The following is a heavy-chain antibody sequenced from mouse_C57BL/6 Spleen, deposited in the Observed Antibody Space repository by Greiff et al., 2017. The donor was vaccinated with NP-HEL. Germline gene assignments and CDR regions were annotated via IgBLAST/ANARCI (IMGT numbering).Heavy chain of an antibody. J-gene: IGHJ4*01. V-gene: IGHV1-69*01. CDR2: IDPSDGYT. D-gene: IGHD1-1*02. CDR1: GYTFTSYW. Sequence: QVQLQQPGAELVMPGASVTLSCKASGYTFTSYWMHWVKQRPGHGLEWIGDIDPSDGYTNYNQKFKGKSTVTVDKSSSTAYMQLSSLKSEDSAVYYCARVGGYYAMDYWGQGTSVTVSS. CDR3: ARVGGYYAMDY.